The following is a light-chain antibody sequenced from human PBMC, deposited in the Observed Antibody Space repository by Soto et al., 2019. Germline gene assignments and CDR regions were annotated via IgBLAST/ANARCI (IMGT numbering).Light chain of an antibody. V-gene: IGKV1-5*01. CDR3: QQYSSYFRT. J-gene: IGKJ1*01. CDR1: QSISSW. CDR2: DGS. Sequence: DIQMTQSPSTLSASVGDRVTITCRASQSISSWLAWYQQKPGKAPKLLVYDGSSFESGVPSRFSGSGSGTEFTLTISSLQNDDFATYYCQQYSSYFRTFGQGTKVDIK.